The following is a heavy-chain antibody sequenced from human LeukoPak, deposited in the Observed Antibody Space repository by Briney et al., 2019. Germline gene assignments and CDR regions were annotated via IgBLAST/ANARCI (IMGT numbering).Heavy chain of an antibody. J-gene: IGHJ6*02. V-gene: IGHV3-74*01. CDR2: INSGGSST. CDR3: ARGRYYGMDV. Sequence: GGSLRLSCAASGFTFSSHWMHWVRQAPGKGLVWVSCINSGGSSTNSADSVKGRFTISRDNAKNTLYLQVNSLRAEDTAVYYCARGRYYGMDVWGQGTTVTVSS. CDR1: GFTFSSHW. D-gene: IGHD2-15*01.